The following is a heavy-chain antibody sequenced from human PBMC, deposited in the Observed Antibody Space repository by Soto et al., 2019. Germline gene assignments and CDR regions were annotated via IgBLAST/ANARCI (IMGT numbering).Heavy chain of an antibody. J-gene: IGHJ5*02. D-gene: IGHD1-7*01. CDR3: ARQNGDNWNYYYWFDP. CDR1: GGSISSSSYY. CDR2: IYYSGST. V-gene: IGHV4-39*01. Sequence: SETLSLTCTVSGGSISSSSYYWGWIRQPPGKGLEWIGSIYYSGSTYYNPSLKSRVTISVDTSKNQFSLKLSSVIAADTAVYYCARQNGDNWNYYYWFDPWGQGTLVTVSS.